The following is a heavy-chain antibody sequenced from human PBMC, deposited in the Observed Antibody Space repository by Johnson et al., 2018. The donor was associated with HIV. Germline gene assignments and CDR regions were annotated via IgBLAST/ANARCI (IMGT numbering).Heavy chain of an antibody. CDR3: ARACRDGYSGDVYDI. D-gene: IGHD5-24*01. CDR1: GFTVSSNY. Sequence: MQLVESGGGLVQPGGSLRVSCAASGFTVSSNYMSWVRQAPGKGLEWVSVLFSDGTTYYADSVKGRFTISRDNYKNTPVLQMNSLRAAYTSVFYCARACRDGYSGDVYDIWGQGTMVTVSS. V-gene: IGHV3-66*01. CDR2: LFSDGTT. J-gene: IGHJ3*02.